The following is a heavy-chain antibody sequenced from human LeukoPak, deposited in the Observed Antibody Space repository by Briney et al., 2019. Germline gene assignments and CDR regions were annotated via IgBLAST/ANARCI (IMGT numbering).Heavy chain of an antibody. D-gene: IGHD4-17*01. CDR1: GNTFTGYY. CDR2: INPNSGGT. J-gene: IGHJ4*02. Sequence: ASVKVSCKASGNTFTGYYIHWVRQAPGQGLEWMGWINPNSGGTNYAQEFQGRVTMTRDTSISTAYMELRLRSDDTAVYYCASSRNSHDYGDYYFDCWGQGTLVTVSS. CDR3: ASSRNSHDYGDYYFDC. V-gene: IGHV1-2*02.